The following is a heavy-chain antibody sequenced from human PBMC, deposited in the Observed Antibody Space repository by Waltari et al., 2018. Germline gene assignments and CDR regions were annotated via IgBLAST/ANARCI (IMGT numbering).Heavy chain of an antibody. J-gene: IGHJ1*01. V-gene: IGHV4-39*07. D-gene: IGHD2-15*01. CDR1: GESISTGDFY. CDR2: VYFTGGV. CDR3: VCRLLGDLSHFEH. Sequence: QVHLQQSGPGLVQPSETLSLTCDVSGESISTGDFYWAWIRQSPGNGLEWIGSVYFTGGVDYNPSRNSRVTISRDTSRNHFSLKLSSLTAADTAVYYCVCRLLGDLSHFEHWGQGTVVTVSS.